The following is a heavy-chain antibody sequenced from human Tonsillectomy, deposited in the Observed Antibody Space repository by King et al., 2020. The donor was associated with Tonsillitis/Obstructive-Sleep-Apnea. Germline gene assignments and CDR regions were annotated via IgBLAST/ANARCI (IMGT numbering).Heavy chain of an antibody. CDR3: ATVPRANWFDP. Sequence: QLVQSGAEVKKPGSSVKVSCKASGGTFSSYAISWVRQAPGQGLEWMGGIIPLFGTSNYAQKFQGRVTITADESTTTAYMELSSLRSEDTAVYYCATVPRANWFDPWGQGTLVTVSS. V-gene: IGHV1-69*01. J-gene: IGHJ5*02. CDR2: IIPLFGTS. CDR1: GGTFSSYA.